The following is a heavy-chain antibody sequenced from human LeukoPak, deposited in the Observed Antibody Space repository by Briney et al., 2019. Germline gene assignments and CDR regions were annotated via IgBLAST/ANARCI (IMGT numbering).Heavy chain of an antibody. CDR3: AKASSYGPEDWFDP. V-gene: IGHV3-9*01. D-gene: IGHD5-18*01. CDR2: ISWNSGSI. CDR1: GFTFDDYA. Sequence: PGRSLRLSCAASGFTFDDYAMHWARQAPGKGLEWVSGISWNSGSICYADSVKGRFTISRDNAKNSLYLQMNSLRAEDTALYYCAKASSYGPEDWFDPWGQGTLVTVSS. J-gene: IGHJ5*02.